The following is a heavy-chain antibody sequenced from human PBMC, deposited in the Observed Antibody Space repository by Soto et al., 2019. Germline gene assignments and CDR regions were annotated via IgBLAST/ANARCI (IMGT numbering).Heavy chain of an antibody. CDR3: ARPLYGAARTFDY. Sequence: EXLKIYCKGSGYXFTSYLVIWVRHMPGKGLEWIGRIDPSDSYSDYNPSFQVHVTISTDKSIATAYLQWRNLNSSDSDMYYCARPLYGAARTFDYWGQGTLGPVSS. CDR2: IDPSDSYS. CDR1: GYXFTSYL. J-gene: IGHJ4*02. V-gene: IGHV5-10-1*01. D-gene: IGHD2-8*01.